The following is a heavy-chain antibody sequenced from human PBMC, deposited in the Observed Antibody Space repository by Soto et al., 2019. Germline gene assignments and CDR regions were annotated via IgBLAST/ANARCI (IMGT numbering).Heavy chain of an antibody. J-gene: IGHJ4*02. V-gene: IGHV4-59*01. CDR1: GGSISSYY. CDR2: IYYSGST. Sequence: SETLSLTCTVSGGSISSYYCSWIRQPPGKGLEWIGYIYYSGSTNYNPSLKSRVTISVDTSKNQFSLKLSSVTAADTAVYYCARSVGQFFDYWGQGTLVTVSS. CDR3: ARSVGQFFDY.